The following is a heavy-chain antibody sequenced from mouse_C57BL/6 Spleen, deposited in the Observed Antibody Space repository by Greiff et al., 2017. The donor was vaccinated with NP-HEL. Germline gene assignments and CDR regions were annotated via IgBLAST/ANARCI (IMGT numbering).Heavy chain of an antibody. Sequence: VQLQQPGAELVKPGASVKLSCKASGYTFTSYWMHWVKQRPGRGLEWIGAIDPETGGTAYNQKFKGKAILTADKSSSTAYMELRSLTSEDSAVYYCTKFTTRYAMDYWGQGTSVTVSS. V-gene: IGHV1S36*01. CDR2: IDPETGGT. CDR3: TKFTTRYAMDY. J-gene: IGHJ4*01. CDR1: GYTFTSYW. D-gene: IGHD1-1*01.